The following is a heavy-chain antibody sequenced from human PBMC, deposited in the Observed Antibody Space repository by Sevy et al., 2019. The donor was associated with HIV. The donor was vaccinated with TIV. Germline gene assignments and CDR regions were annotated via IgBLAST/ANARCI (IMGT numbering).Heavy chain of an antibody. D-gene: IGHD2-21*01. V-gene: IGHV3-11*01. CDR2: INYSGDVI. CDR1: GFTFSDYW. Sequence: GGSLRLSCAASGFTFSDYWMTWVRQAPGKGLESISCINYSGDVIHYTDSVKGRFTISRDNARKSLYLEMNSLRADDTAIYYGASIPSPQRGRYFGMDVWGRGTMVTVSS. J-gene: IGHJ6*02. CDR3: ASIPSPQRGRYFGMDV.